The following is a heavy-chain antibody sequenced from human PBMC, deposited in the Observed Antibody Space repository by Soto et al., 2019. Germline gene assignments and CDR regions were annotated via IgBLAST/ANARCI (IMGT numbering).Heavy chain of an antibody. J-gene: IGHJ5*02. CDR3: AKEQEKYYDILTGYYYLGWFDP. D-gene: IGHD3-9*01. CDR2: ISGSGGST. V-gene: IGHV3-23*01. Sequence: GGSLRLSCAASGFTFSSYAMSWVRQAPGKGLEWVSAISGSGGSTYYADSVKGRFTISRDNSKNTLYLQMNSLRAEDTAVYYCAKEQEKYYDILTGYYYLGWFDPWGQGTLVTVSS. CDR1: GFTFSSYA.